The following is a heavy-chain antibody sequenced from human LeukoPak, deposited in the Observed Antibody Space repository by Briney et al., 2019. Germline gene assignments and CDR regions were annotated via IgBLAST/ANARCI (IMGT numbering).Heavy chain of an antibody. Sequence: QAGGSLRLSCAASGFTFSSYSMNWVRQAPGKGLEWLSYISSSSSTIHYADSVKGRFTISRDNAKNSLYLQMNSLRDEDTAVYYCARVAPRGLVLSDYWGQGTLVTASS. V-gene: IGHV3-48*02. J-gene: IGHJ4*02. CDR3: ARVAPRGLVLSDY. CDR2: ISSSSSTI. CDR1: GFTFSSYS. D-gene: IGHD3-16*02.